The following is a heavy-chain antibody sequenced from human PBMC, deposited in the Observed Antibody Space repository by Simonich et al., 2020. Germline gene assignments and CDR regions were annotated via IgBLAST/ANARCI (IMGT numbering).Heavy chain of an antibody. J-gene: IGHJ3*02. Sequence: EVQLVQSGAEVKKPGATVKISCKVSGYTFTDYYMHCVQQAPGKGLEWMGLADPEEGETIYAEKFQSRVTRTADTSTDTAYMELGSLRYEDTAVYYCATGFEYSSSSWAFDIWGQGTMVTVSS. CDR2: ADPEEGET. CDR3: ATGFEYSSSSWAFDI. CDR1: GYTFTDYY. D-gene: IGHD6-6*01. V-gene: IGHV1-69-2*01.